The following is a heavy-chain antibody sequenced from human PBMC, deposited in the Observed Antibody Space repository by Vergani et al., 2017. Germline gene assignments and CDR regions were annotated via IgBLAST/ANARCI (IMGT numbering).Heavy chain of an antibody. CDR1: GYTFINYY. Sequence: QVQVVQSGAEVKKSGASVKVSCKTSGYTFINYYMHWLRQAPGQGLEWMGIINPSGGHTNYAQKFQGRVTMTRDTSTSTVYMELSSRRSEDTAIYYCARGDYGILTGYRYWGQGTLVTVSA. J-gene: IGHJ4*02. V-gene: IGHV1-46*03. CDR2: INPSGGHT. D-gene: IGHD3-9*01. CDR3: ARGDYGILTGYRY.